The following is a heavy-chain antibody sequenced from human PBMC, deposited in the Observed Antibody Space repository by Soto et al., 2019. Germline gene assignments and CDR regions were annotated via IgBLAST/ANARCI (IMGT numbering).Heavy chain of an antibody. J-gene: IGHJ6*02. D-gene: IGHD1-26*01. Sequence: VASVKVSCKASGYTFTSYAMHWVRQAPGQRLEWMGWINAGNGNTKYSQKFQGRVTITRDTSASTAYMELSSLRSEDTAVYYCARDSIVEDYYYGMDVWGQGTTVTVSS. CDR1: GYTFTSYA. CDR2: INAGNGNT. V-gene: IGHV1-3*01. CDR3: ARDSIVEDYYYGMDV.